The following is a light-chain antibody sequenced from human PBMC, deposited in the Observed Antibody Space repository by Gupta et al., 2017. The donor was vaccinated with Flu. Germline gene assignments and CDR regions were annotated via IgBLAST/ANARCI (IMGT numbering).Light chain of an antibody. J-gene: IGKJ2*01. V-gene: IGKV1-33*01. CDR2: DES. CDR3: QQYHTLPDT. CDR1: QDISNY. Sequence: DIEMTQSPSSLSASIGDRVTITCQASQDISNYLNWYQQKPGKATKLLIYDESNLQTGVPSRFRGSGSGTHFSLTISSLQPEDIATYYCQQYHTLPDTFGQGTRLEIK.